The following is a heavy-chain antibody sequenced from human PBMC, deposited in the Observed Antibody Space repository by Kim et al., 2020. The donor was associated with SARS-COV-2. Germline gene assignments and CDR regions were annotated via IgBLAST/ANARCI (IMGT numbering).Heavy chain of an antibody. Sequence: YAESVRGRFTLCKDKSNSTGYLKRNSLRAEDTHVYYCAKALGELSMALDYWGQGTLVTVSS. V-gene: IGHV3-23*01. D-gene: IGHD1-7*01. CDR3: AKALGELSMALDY. J-gene: IGHJ4*02.